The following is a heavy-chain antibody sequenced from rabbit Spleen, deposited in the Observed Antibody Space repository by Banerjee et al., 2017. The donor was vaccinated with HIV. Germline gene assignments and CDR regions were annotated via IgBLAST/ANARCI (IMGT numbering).Heavy chain of an antibody. CDR3: ARDCPAGNYQYYLDL. D-gene: IGHD4-2*01. CDR2: IYIGNGAT. J-gene: IGHJ6*01. V-gene: IGHV1S45*01. CDR1: GFSFSSSYW. Sequence: QEQLEESGGGLVKPGASLTLTCKASGFSFSSSYWICWVRQAPGKGLELIACIYIGNGATYYASWAKGRFTITRSTSLNTVTLQLNSLTAADTATYFCARDCPAGNYQYYLDLWGPGTLVTVS.